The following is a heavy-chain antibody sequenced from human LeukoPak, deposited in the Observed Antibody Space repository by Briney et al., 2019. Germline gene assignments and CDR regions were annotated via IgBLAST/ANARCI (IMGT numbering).Heavy chain of an antibody. J-gene: IGHJ4*02. CDR1: GYTFTGYY. CDR3: AREFNNNWPFDY. CDR2: INPNSGGT. D-gene: IGHD1-1*01. V-gene: IGHV1-2*06. Sequence: ASVKVSCKASGYTFTGYYMHWVRQAPGQGLEWMGRINPNSGGTDYAQNSQGRVTMTRDTSINTAYMELSRLRSDDTAVYYCAREFNNNWPFDYWGQGTLVTVSS.